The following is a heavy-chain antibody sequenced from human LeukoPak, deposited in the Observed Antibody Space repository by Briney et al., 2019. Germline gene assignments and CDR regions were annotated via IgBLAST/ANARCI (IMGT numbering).Heavy chain of an antibody. CDR3: ASGIHCSSTSCYQNWFDP. D-gene: IGHD2-2*01. Sequence: SVKVSCKASGYTFTSYYMHWVRQAPGQGLEWMGRIIPILGIANYAQKFQGRVTITADKSTSTAYMELSSLRSEDTAVYYCASGIHCSSTSCYQNWFDPWGQGTLVTVSS. CDR2: IIPILGIA. CDR1: GYTFTSYY. J-gene: IGHJ5*02. V-gene: IGHV1-69*02.